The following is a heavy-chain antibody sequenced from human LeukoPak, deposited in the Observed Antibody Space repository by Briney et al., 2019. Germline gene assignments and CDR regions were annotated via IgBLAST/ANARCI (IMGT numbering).Heavy chain of an antibody. D-gene: IGHD6-6*01. V-gene: IGHV3-21*06. CDR3: ARGGYSSSSYFYYCMDV. Sequence: GGSLRLSCAASGFTFSSYSMNWVRQAPGKGLEWVSYISSSSTDRYDPDSMKGRFTISRDNTKNSLYLQMNSLRDEDTAVYYCARGGYSSSSYFYYCMDVWGKGTTVTVSS. CDR1: GFTFSSYS. J-gene: IGHJ6*03. CDR2: ISSSSTDR.